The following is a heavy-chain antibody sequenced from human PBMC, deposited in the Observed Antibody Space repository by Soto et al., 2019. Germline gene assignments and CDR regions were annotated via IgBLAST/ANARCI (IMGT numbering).Heavy chain of an antibody. CDR1: GFTFSSYA. CDR2: ISGSGGST. Sequence: PGGSLRLSCAASGFTFSSYAMSWVRQAPGKGLEWVSAISGSGGSTYYADSVKGRFTISRDNSKNTLYLQMNSLRAEDTAVYYCAKVAKTYCSSTSCYPRAPFDYWGQGTLVTAPQ. D-gene: IGHD2-2*01. V-gene: IGHV3-23*01. CDR3: AKVAKTYCSSTSCYPRAPFDY. J-gene: IGHJ4*02.